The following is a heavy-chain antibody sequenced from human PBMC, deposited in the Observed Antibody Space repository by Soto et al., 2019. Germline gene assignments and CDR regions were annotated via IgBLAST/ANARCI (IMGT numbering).Heavy chain of an antibody. D-gene: IGHD5-12*01. CDR1: GFTFSSYA. V-gene: IGHV3-23*01. Sequence: GGSLRLSCAASGFTFSSYAMSWVRQAPGKGLEWVSAISGSGGSTYYADSVKGRFTISRDNSKNTLYLQMNSLRAEDTAVYYCAKDPGSEYSGYDYLLGNYFDYWGQGTLVTVSS. J-gene: IGHJ4*02. CDR3: AKDPGSEYSGYDYLLGNYFDY. CDR2: ISGSGGST.